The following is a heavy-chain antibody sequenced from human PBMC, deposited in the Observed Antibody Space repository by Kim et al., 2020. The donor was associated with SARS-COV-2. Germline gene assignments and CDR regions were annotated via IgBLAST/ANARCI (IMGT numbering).Heavy chain of an antibody. CDR3: ARTPGRWLQGYYYYGMDV. J-gene: IGHJ6*02. CDR1: GYSFTSYW. Sequence: GESLKISCKGSGYSFTSYWISWVRQMPGKGLEWMGRIDPSDSYTNYSPSFQGHVTISADKSISTAYLQWSSLKASDTAMYYCARTPGRWLQGYYYYGMDVWGQGTTVTVSS. V-gene: IGHV5-10-1*01. D-gene: IGHD5-12*01. CDR2: IDPSDSYT.